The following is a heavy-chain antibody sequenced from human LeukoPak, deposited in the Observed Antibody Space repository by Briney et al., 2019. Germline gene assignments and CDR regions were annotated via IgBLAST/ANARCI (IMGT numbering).Heavy chain of an antibody. CDR3: ARLYYDFWSGYSSGGLDY. D-gene: IGHD3-3*01. CDR2: IYYSGST. CDR1: GGSVSSVTYY. V-gene: IGHV4-61*01. Sequence: SDTLSLTCTVSGGSVSSVTYYWSWIRQPPGKGLEWIGYIYYSGSTNYSPSLKSRVTISVDTSKNQFSLKVSSVTAADTAVYYCARLYYDFWSGYSSGGLDYWGQGTLVTVSS. J-gene: IGHJ4*02.